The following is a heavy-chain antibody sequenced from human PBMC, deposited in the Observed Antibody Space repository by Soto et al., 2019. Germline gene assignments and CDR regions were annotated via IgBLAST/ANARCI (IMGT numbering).Heavy chain of an antibody. CDR1: GGSISSYY. J-gene: IGHJ5*02. D-gene: IGHD3-22*01. Sequence: SETLSLTCTVSGGSISSYYWTWIRQPPGKGLEWIGYIHYSGSTNYNPPLKSRVTISVDTSKNHFSLNLNSVTAADTAVYYCARHRHYYDSSGYPNNWFDPWGQGTLVTVSS. V-gene: IGHV4-59*08. CDR3: ARHRHYYDSSGYPNNWFDP. CDR2: IHYSGST.